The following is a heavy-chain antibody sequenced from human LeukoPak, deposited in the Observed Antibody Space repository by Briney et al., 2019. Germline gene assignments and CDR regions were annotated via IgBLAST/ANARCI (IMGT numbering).Heavy chain of an antibody. CDR2: IYYSGST. CDR3: ARYSGSYYDHDY. J-gene: IGHJ4*02. V-gene: IGHV4-59*01. Sequence: PSETLSLTCTVSGGSISSYYWSWIRQPPGKGLEWIGYIYYSGSTNYNPSLKSRVTISVDTSKNQFSLKLSSVTAADTAVYYCARYSGSYYDHDYWGQGTLVTVSS. D-gene: IGHD1-26*01. CDR1: GGSISSYY.